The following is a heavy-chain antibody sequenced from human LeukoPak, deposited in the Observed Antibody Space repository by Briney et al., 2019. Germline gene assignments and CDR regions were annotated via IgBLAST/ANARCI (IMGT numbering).Heavy chain of an antibody. CDR3: ARGTSGWPYYMVV. D-gene: IGHD6-19*01. CDR1: GGSFIGYY. CDR2: INHSGST. J-gene: IGHJ6*03. Sequence: PSETLSLTCAVYGGSFIGYYWSWIRQPPGKGLEWIGEINHSGSTNYNPSLKSRVTMSVDTSKNQFSLRPTSMTAADTAVYYCARGTSGWPYYMVVWGKGTTVTVSS. V-gene: IGHV4-34*01.